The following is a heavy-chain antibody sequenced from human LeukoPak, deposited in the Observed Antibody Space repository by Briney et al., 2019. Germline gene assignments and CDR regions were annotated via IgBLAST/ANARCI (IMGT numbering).Heavy chain of an antibody. CDR2: INPNSGGT. D-gene: IGHD6-13*01. CDR3: ARARIAAAGTYRP. V-gene: IGHV1-2*02. Sequence: ASVKVSCKASGYTFTGYYMHWVRQAPGQGLEWMGWINPNSGGTNYAQKFQGRVTMTRDTSISTAYMELSRLRSDGTAVYYCARARIAAAGTYRPWGQGTLVTVSS. J-gene: IGHJ5*02. CDR1: GYTFTGYY.